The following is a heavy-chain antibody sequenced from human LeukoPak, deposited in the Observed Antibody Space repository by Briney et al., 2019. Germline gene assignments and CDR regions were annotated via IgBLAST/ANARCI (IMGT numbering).Heavy chain of an antibody. D-gene: IGHD4-17*01. Sequence: ASVKVSCKASGGTFSSYAISWVRQAPGQGLEWMGRIIPILGIANYAQKFQGRVTITADKSTSTAYMELSSLRSEDTAVYYCARVLYGDFIIEDYWGQGTLVTVSS. CDR3: ARVLYGDFIIEDY. J-gene: IGHJ4*02. CDR1: GGTFSSYA. CDR2: IIPILGIA. V-gene: IGHV1-69*04.